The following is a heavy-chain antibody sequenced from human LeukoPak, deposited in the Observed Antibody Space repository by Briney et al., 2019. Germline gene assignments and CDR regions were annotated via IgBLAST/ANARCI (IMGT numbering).Heavy chain of an antibody. CDR2: TIPLLRMT. CDR1: GGTFTTYS. Sequence: SVKVSCKAPGGTFTTYSISWVRQAPGQGLEWMGRTIPLLRMTNYAQRFQGRVTIIADKSTSTAHLELSGLRSEDTAVYYCARDAYMNDRWFYRMDVWGQGTTIIVSS. V-gene: IGHV1-69*04. J-gene: IGHJ6*02. D-gene: IGHD2-15*01. CDR3: ARDAYMNDRWFYRMDV.